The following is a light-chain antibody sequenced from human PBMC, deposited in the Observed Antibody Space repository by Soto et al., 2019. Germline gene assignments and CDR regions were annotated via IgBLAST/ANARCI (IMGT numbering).Light chain of an antibody. Sequence: IQMTHSASTLSASVGNRVTINCRASQSISSWLAWYQQKPGKAPKLLIYKASTLKSGVPSRFSGRGSGTEFPLTISILQADDVVTDCSQDSTCHPEAFGQGTKVAIK. CDR1: QSISSW. CDR3: QDSTCHPEA. J-gene: IGKJ1*01. V-gene: IGKV1-5*03. CDR2: KAS.